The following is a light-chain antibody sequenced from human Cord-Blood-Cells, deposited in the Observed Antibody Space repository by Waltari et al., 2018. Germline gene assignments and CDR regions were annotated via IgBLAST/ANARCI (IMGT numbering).Light chain of an antibody. Sequence: DIVMTQSPDSLAVSLGERATINCKSSQSVLYSSNNKNYLAWYQQTPGQPPKLLIYWASTRESGVPDRFSGSGSGTDFTRTISSLQAEDVAVYYCQQYYSTPWTFGQGTKVEIK. CDR1: QSVLYSSNNKNY. V-gene: IGKV4-1*01. CDR2: WAS. J-gene: IGKJ1*01. CDR3: QQYYSTPWT.